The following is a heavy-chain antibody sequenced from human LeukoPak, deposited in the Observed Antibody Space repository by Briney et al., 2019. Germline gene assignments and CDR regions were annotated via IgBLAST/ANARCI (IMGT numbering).Heavy chain of an antibody. CDR2: IWYDGSNK. Sequence: GGSLRLSCAASGFTFSGYGMHWVRQAPGKGLEWVAVIWYDGSNKYYADSVKGRFTISRDNSKNTLYLQMNSLRAEDTAVYYCAKAVLGDYGMDVWGQGTTVPVSS. D-gene: IGHD7-27*01. J-gene: IGHJ6*02. CDR1: GFTFSGYG. CDR3: AKAVLGDYGMDV. V-gene: IGHV3-33*06.